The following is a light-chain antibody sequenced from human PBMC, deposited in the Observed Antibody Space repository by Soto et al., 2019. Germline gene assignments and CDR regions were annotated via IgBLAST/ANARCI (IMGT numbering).Light chain of an antibody. CDR1: QSVSSN. Sequence: EIVMTQSPATLSVSPGERATLSCRASQSVSSNLAWYQQKPGQAPRLLIYGASTRATGIPARFSGSGSGTEFTRTISLRQSEDFAVYYCQQYNNWPVTFGQGTKLEIK. V-gene: IGKV3-15*01. CDR2: GAS. CDR3: QQYNNWPVT. J-gene: IGKJ2*01.